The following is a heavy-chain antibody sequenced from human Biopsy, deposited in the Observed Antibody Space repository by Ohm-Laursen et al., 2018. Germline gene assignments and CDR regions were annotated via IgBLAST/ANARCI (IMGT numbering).Heavy chain of an antibody. D-gene: IGHD2-2*02. V-gene: IGHV3-23*01. CDR1: GFIFSNYT. CDR3: AKGAYCTTSIFYMDLDY. J-gene: IGHJ4*02. CDR2: ISGSGANT. Sequence: SLRLSCAASGFIFSNYTMSWVRQAPGKGLDWVSTISGSGANTYYADSVRSRFTVSRDGSKNTLYLQMSSLRAEDTAFYYCAKGAYCTTSIFYMDLDYWGQGTLVTVSS.